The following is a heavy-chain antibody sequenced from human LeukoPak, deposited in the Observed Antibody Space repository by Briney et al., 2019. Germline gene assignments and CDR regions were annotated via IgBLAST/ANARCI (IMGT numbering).Heavy chain of an antibody. CDR2: MTTSGNTI. V-gene: IGHV3-48*04. D-gene: IGHD4-17*01. CDR1: GITFSGYS. Sequence: GGSLRLSCVVSGITFSGYSMIWVRQAPGKGLEWLSFMTTSGNTIFYADSVKGRFTISRDNAKNSLYLQMNSLRAEDTAVYYCARAAVYGDYDYWGQGTLVTVSS. J-gene: IGHJ4*02. CDR3: ARAAVYGDYDY.